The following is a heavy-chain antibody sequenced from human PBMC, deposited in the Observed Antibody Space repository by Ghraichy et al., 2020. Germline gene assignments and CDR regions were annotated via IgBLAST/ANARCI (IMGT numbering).Heavy chain of an antibody. CDR2: IKSKTDGGTT. CDR1: GFTFSNAW. D-gene: IGHD5-18*01. Sequence: GGSLRLSCAASGFTFSNAWMNWVRQAPGKGLEWVGRIKSKTDGGTTDYAAPVKGRFTILRDDSKNTLYLQMNSLKTEDTAVYYCTTFLLRDPFGYSYGYVDYWGQGTLVTVSS. CDR3: TTFLLRDPFGYSYGYVDY. V-gene: IGHV3-15*07. J-gene: IGHJ4*02.